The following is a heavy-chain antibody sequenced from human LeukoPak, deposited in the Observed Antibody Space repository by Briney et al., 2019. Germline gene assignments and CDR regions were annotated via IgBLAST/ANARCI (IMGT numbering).Heavy chain of an antibody. CDR1: GYTFTSYA. CDR3: ARDTNKAVWGSYRSLSY. CDR2: INAGNGNT. D-gene: IGHD3-16*02. J-gene: IGHJ4*02. Sequence: ASVKVSCKASGYTFTSYAMHWVRQAPGQRLEWMGWINAGNGNTKYSQKFQGRVTITRDTSASTAYMELSRLRSDDTAVYYCARDTNKAVWGSYRSLSYWGQGTLVTVSS. V-gene: IGHV1-3*01.